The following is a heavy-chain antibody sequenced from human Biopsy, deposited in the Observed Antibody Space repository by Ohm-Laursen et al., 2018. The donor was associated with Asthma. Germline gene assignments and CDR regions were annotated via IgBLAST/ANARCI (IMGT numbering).Heavy chain of an antibody. D-gene: IGHD3-22*01. Sequence: GSLRLPCAASGFAVSRDHMFWVRQAPGKGLEWVSVIYSGGTSHTADSVRGRFTISRDYSKNTLYLQMYRLRAEDTAVYYCARGDSSNWSHYYFDYWGQRTLVTVSS. J-gene: IGHJ4*02. CDR3: ARGDSSNWSHYYFDY. CDR2: IYSGGTS. CDR1: GFAVSRDH. V-gene: IGHV3-53*01.